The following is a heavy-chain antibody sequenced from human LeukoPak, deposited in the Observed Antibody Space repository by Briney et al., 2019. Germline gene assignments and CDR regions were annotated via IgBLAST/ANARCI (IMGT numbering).Heavy chain of an antibody. J-gene: IGHJ4*02. CDR2: ISSDGTNK. CDR3: ARDPYSSGWYLTFDY. V-gene: IGHV3-30*04. D-gene: IGHD6-19*01. CDR1: GFTFSRYA. Sequence: PGGSLRLSCEVSGFTFSRYAMYWVRQAPGKGLEWVAVISSDGTNKFYGDSMKGRFTISRDNSKNSLFLHLNSLRAEDTALYYCARDPYSSGWYLTFDYWGQGTLVTVSS.